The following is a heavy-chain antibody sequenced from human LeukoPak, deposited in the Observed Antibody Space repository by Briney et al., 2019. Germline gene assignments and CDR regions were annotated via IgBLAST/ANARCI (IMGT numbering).Heavy chain of an antibody. D-gene: IGHD4-17*01. CDR2: INHSGST. Sequence: SETLSLTCAVYGGSFSGYYWRWIRQPPGKGLEWIGEINHSGSTNYNPSLKSRVTISVDTSKNQFSLKLTSVTAADTAVYYCARVPNGYNWFDSWGQGTLVTVSS. V-gene: IGHV4-34*01. CDR1: GGSFSGYY. CDR3: ARVPNGYNWFDS. J-gene: IGHJ5*01.